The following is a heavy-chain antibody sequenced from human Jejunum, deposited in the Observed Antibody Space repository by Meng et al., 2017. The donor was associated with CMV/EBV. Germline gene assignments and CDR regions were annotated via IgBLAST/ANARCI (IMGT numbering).Heavy chain of an antibody. D-gene: IGHD3-10*01. Sequence: DSVSSGSYFWSWIRRPPGKGLESIGYIYYSGDTNYNPSLKSRATISVDKSKNQFSLELTSVTAADTATYYCVRDRGDGSGSYYDYWGPGTVVTVSS. CDR2: IYYSGDT. CDR3: VRDRGDGSGSYYDY. V-gene: IGHV4-61*01. J-gene: IGHJ4*02. CDR1: DSVSSGSYF.